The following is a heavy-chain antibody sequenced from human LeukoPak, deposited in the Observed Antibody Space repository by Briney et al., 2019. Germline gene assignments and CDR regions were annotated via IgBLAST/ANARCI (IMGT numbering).Heavy chain of an antibody. J-gene: IGHJ4*02. CDR3: ARDHGGDSLFDDY. V-gene: IGHV1-69*13. Sequence: GASVKVSCKASGGTFSSYAISWVRQAPGQGLEWVGGIIPIFGTANYAQKFQGRVTITADESTSTAYMELSSLRSEDTAVYYCARDHGGDSLFDDYWGQGTLVTVSS. CDR2: IIPIFGTA. D-gene: IGHD2-21*02. CDR1: GGTFSSYA.